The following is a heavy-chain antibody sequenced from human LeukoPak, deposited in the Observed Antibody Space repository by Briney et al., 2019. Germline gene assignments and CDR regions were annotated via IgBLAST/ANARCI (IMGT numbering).Heavy chain of an antibody. CDR2: IHHRGTT. Sequence: SETLSLTCIVSGGSISTNTYYWGWIRLPPGKGLEWIGEIHHRGTTYYNLSLRSRVTISVDTSKNQFSLRLTSVTAADTAVYYCARGLRKYQLSLTYYYYMDVWGKGTTVTVSS. CDR1: GGSISTNTYY. V-gene: IGHV4-39*07. CDR3: ARGLRKYQLSLTYYYYMDV. J-gene: IGHJ6*03. D-gene: IGHD2-2*01.